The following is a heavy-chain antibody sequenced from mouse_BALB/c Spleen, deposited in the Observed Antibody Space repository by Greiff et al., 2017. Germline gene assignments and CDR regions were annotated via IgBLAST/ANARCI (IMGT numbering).Heavy chain of an antibody. V-gene: IGHV3-2*02. CDR3: ARGDSFDY. J-gene: IGHJ2*01. CDR1: GYSITSDYA. CDR2: ISYSGST. Sequence: DVQLQESGPGLVKPSQSLSLTCTVTGYSITSDYAWNWIRQFPGNKLEWMGYISYSGSTSYNPSLKSRISITRDTSKNQFFLQLNSVTTEDTATYYCARGDSFDYWGQGTTLTVSS.